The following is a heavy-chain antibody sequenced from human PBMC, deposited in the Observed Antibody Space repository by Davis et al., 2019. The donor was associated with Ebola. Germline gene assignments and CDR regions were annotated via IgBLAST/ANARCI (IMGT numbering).Heavy chain of an antibody. Sequence: ASVKVSCKASGYTFTSYGISWVRQAPGQGLEWMGWINPNSGGTNYAQKFQGWVTMTRDTSISTAYMELSRLRSDDTAVYYCARGVGMTRFDYWGQGTLVTVSS. J-gene: IGHJ4*02. CDR2: INPNSGGT. D-gene: IGHD1-14*01. CDR3: ARGVGMTRFDY. CDR1: GYTFTSYG. V-gene: IGHV1-2*04.